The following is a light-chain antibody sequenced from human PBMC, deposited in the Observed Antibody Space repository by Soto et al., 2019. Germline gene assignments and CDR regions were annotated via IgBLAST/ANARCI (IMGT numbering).Light chain of an antibody. Sequence: IQLTQSPSSLSASVGDSVTITCRASQGISSFLAWYQQKPGKAPKLLIYAASTLQSGVPSRFSGGGSGTDFTLTISSLQPEDFATYFCQQLNSYPITFGQGTRLEIE. CDR3: QQLNSYPIT. CDR1: QGISSF. CDR2: AAS. V-gene: IGKV1-9*01. J-gene: IGKJ5*01.